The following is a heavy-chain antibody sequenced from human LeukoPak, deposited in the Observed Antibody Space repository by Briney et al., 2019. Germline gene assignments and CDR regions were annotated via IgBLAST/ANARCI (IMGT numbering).Heavy chain of an antibody. J-gene: IGHJ6*03. V-gene: IGHV3-74*01. CDR1: GFTFSSYW. Sequence: GGSLRLSCAASGFTFSSYWMHWVRQAPGKGLMWVSRINSDGSSTSYADSVKCRFTISRDNAKNSLDLQMNSLRAEDTAVYYCARDNRQRCYMDVWGKGTTVTVSS. D-gene: IGHD6-25*01. CDR2: INSDGSST. CDR3: ARDNRQRCYMDV.